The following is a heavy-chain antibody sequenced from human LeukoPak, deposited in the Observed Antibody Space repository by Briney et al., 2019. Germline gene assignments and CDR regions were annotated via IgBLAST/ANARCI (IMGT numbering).Heavy chain of an antibody. CDR1: GGSISSGSYY. V-gene: IGHV4-61*02. CDR3: ARGDFWSGHYEVPVLN. J-gene: IGHJ4*02. Sequence: SQTLSLTCTVSGGSISSGSYYCSWIRQPAGKGLEWIGRIYTSGSTNYNPSLKSRVTISVDTSKNQFSLKLSSVTAADTAVYYCARGDFWSGHYEVPVLNWGQGTLVTVSS. CDR2: IYTSGST. D-gene: IGHD3-3*01.